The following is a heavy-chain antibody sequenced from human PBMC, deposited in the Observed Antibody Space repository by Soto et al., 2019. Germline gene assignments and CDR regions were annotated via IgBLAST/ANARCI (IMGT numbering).Heavy chain of an antibody. CDR3: ARVSEISSYYYHSSGPDY. CDR2: IYYSGST. D-gene: IGHD3-22*01. CDR1: GGSVRSGSYY. J-gene: IGHJ4*02. V-gene: IGHV4-61*01. Sequence: QVQLQESGPGLVKPSETLSLTCTVSGGSVRSGSYYWSWIRQPPGKGLEWIGYIYYSGSTNYNPSLKSRVTISVDTSKNQFSLKLSSVTAADTAVYYCARVSEISSYYYHSSGPDYWGQGTLVTVSS.